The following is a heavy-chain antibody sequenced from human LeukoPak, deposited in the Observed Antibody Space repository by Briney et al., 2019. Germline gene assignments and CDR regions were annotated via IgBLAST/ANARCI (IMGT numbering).Heavy chain of an antibody. CDR2: IYHSGST. CDR3: AREVCSGGSCYSDY. V-gene: IGHV4-30-2*01. CDR1: GGSISSGGYS. D-gene: IGHD2-15*01. Sequence: SQTLSLTCAVSGGSISSGGYSWSWIRQPPGQGLEWIGYIYHSGSTNYNPSLKSRVTMSVDTSKNQFSLKLSSVTAADTAVYYCAREVCSGGSCYSDYWGQGTLVTVSS. J-gene: IGHJ4*02.